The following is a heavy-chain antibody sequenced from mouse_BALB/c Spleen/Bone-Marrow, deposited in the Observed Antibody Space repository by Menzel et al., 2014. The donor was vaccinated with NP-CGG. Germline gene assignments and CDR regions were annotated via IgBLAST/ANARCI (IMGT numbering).Heavy chain of an antibody. V-gene: IGHV5-9-1*01. CDR2: ISSGGSYT. D-gene: IGHD1-2*01. CDR3: ARGNYGYGNYFDY. J-gene: IGHJ2*01. Sequence: EVKLVESGGGLVKPGGSLKLSCAASGFTFSSYAMSWVRQTPEKRLDWVATISSGGSYTYYPDSVKGRFTISRDNAKNTLYLQMSSLRSEDTAMYYCARGNYGYGNYFDYWGQGTTLTVSS. CDR1: GFTFSSYA.